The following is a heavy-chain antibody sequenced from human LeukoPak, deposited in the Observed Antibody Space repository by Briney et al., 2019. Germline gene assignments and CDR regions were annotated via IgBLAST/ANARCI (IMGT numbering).Heavy chain of an antibody. D-gene: IGHD2-15*01. Sequence: GGSLRLSCAASGFTFSNHAMHWVRQAPGKGLEWVTLVWYDGNRKYYADSVKGRFTISRDNSKNSVYQQLNSLRPEDTAIYYCARDRMVDYYYYLDVWGKGTTVTVSS. CDR1: GFTFSNHA. CDR2: VWYDGNRK. CDR3: ARDRMVDYYYYLDV. J-gene: IGHJ6*03. V-gene: IGHV3-30*02.